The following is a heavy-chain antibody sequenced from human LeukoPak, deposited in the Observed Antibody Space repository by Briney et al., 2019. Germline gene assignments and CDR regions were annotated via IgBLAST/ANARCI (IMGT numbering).Heavy chain of an antibody. D-gene: IGHD1-1*01. CDR1: GGTFSSYA. CDR2: IIPILGIA. Sequence: ASVKVSCKASGGTFSSYAISWVRQAPGRGLEWMGRIIPILGIANYAQKFQGRVTITADKSTSTAYMELSSLRSEDTAVYYCARVWTFWFDPWGQGTLVTVSS. V-gene: IGHV1-69*04. J-gene: IGHJ5*02. CDR3: ARVWTFWFDP.